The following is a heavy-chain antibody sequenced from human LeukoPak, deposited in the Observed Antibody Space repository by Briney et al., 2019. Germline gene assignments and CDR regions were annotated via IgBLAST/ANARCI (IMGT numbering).Heavy chain of an antibody. D-gene: IGHD3-3*01. CDR2: INSDGSST. Sequence: GGSLRLSCAASGFTFSSYWMHWVRQAPGKGLVWVSRINSDGSSTSYADSVKGRFTISRDNAKNSLYLQMNSLRAEDTAVYYCARDSEYDFWSGYYAYFDYWGQGTLVTVSS. J-gene: IGHJ4*02. V-gene: IGHV3-74*01. CDR3: ARDSEYDFWSGYYAYFDY. CDR1: GFTFSSYW.